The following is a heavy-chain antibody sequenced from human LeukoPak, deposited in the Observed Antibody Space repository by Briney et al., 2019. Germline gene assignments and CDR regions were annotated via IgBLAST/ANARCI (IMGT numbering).Heavy chain of an antibody. CDR2: INHSGST. CDR1: GGSFSGYY. D-gene: IGHD6-19*01. CDR3: ASPLQKAVAGTGGSYSY. V-gene: IGHV4-34*01. Sequence: SETLSLTCAVYGGSFSGYYWSWLRQPPGKGLEWIGEINHSGSTNYNPSLKSRVTISVDTSKNPFSLKLSSVTAADTAVYYCASPLQKAVAGTGGSYSYWGQGTLVTVSS. J-gene: IGHJ4*02.